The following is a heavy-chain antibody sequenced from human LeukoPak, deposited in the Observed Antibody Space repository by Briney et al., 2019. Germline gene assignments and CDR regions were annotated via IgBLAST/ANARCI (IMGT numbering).Heavy chain of an antibody. CDR3: ALGYCSGGSCYHHAFDI. J-gene: IGHJ3*02. V-gene: IGHV3-21*01. CDR2: ISSSSSYI. Sequence: PGRSLRLSCAASGFTFSSYSMNWVRQAPGKGLEWVSSISSSSSYIYYADSVKGRFTISRDNAKNSLYLQMNSLRAEDAAVYYCALGYCSGGSCYHHAFDIWGQGTVVTVSS. D-gene: IGHD2-15*01. CDR1: GFTFSSYS.